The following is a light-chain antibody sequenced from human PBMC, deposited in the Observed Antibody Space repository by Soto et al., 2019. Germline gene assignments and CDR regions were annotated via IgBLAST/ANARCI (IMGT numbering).Light chain of an antibody. V-gene: IGLV1-44*01. Sequence: QLVLTQPPSASGTPGQRVTISCSGSGSDIGSNTVNWYQQLPGTAPKLLIYSNNQWPSGVPDRFSGSKSGTSASLAISGLQSEDEADYYCAAWDDSLNAWVFGGGTQLTVL. CDR1: GSDIGSNT. CDR3: AAWDDSLNAWV. J-gene: IGLJ3*02. CDR2: SNN.